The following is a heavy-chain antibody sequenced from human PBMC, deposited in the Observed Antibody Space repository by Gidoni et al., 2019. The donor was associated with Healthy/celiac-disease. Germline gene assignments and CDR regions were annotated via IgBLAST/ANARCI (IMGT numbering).Heavy chain of an antibody. CDR3: AISVVVTAILPEYYFDY. D-gene: IGHD2-21*02. CDR1: GYTFTGYY. Sequence: QVQLVQSGAEVKKPGASVKVACKASGYTFTGYYMHWVRQAPGQGLEWMGWINTNSGGTNYAQKFQGWVTMTRDTSISTAYMELSRLRSDDTAVYYCAISVVVTAILPEYYFDYWGQGTLVTVSS. CDR2: INTNSGGT. J-gene: IGHJ4*02. V-gene: IGHV1-2*04.